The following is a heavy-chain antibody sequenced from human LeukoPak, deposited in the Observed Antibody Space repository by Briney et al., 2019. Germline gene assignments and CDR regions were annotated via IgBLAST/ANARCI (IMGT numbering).Heavy chain of an antibody. V-gene: IGHV4-34*01. Sequence: PSETLSLTCAVYGGSFSGYYWSWIRQPPGKELEWIGEINHSGSTNYNPSLKSRVTISVDTSKNQFSLKLSSVTAADTAVYYCARGRTVTTRFDYWGQGTLVTVSS. D-gene: IGHD4-17*01. CDR2: INHSGST. J-gene: IGHJ4*02. CDR1: GGSFSGYY. CDR3: ARGRTVTTRFDY.